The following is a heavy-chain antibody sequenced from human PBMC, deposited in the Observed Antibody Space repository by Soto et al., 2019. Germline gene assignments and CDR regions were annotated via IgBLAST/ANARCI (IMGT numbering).Heavy chain of an antibody. CDR3: ASPDYGSGSYPDY. CDR2: ISYDGSNK. D-gene: IGHD3-10*01. CDR1: GFTFSSYA. J-gene: IGHJ4*02. Sequence: QVQLVESGGGVVQPGRSLRLSCTASGFTFSSYAMHWVRQAPGKGLEWVAVISYDGSNKYYADSVKGRFTISRDNSKITLFLQMNSLRAEETAVYYCASPDYGSGSYPDYWGQGTLVTVSS. V-gene: IGHV3-30-3*01.